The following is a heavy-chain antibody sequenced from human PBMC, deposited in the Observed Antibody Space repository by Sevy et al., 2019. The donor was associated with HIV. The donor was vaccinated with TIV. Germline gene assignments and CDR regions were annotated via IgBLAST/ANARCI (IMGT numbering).Heavy chain of an antibody. V-gene: IGHV3-23*01. Sequence: GGSLRLSCAASGFTFSSYAMSWVHQAPGKGLEWVSAISGSGGSTYYADSVKGRFTISRDNSKNTLYLQMNSLRAEDTAVYYCATEDYYDSSGYYPLGDDYWGQGTLVTVSS. CDR1: GFTFSSYA. J-gene: IGHJ4*02. CDR3: ATEDYYDSSGYYPLGDDY. CDR2: ISGSGGST. D-gene: IGHD3-22*01.